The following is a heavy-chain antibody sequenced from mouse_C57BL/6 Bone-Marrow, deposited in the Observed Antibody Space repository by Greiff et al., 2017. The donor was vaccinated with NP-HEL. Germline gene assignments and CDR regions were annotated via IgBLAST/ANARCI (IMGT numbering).Heavy chain of an antibody. CDR3: ARNLYYGSSSY. CDR2: IYPRSGNT. J-gene: IGHJ3*01. D-gene: IGHD1-1*01. V-gene: IGHV1-81*01. CDR1: GYTFTSYG. Sequence: QVHVKQSGAELARPGASVKLSCKASGYTFTSYGISWVKQRTGQGLEWIGEIYPRSGNTYYNEKFKGKATLTADKSSSTAYMELRSLTSEDSAVYFCARNLYYGSSSYWGQGTLVTVSA.